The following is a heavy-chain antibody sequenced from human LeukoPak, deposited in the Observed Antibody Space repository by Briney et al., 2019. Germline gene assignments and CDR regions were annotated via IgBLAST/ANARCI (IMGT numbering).Heavy chain of an antibody. D-gene: IGHD3-9*01. CDR1: GYTFTSYG. J-gene: IGHJ4*02. Sequence: ASVMVSCKASGYTFTSYGISWVRQAPGQGLEWMGWISAYNGNTNYAQKLQGRVTMTTDTSTSTAYMELRSLRSDDTAVYYCARALYDILTGYYVHWGQGTLVTVSS. CDR3: ARALYDILTGYYVH. CDR2: ISAYNGNT. V-gene: IGHV1-18*01.